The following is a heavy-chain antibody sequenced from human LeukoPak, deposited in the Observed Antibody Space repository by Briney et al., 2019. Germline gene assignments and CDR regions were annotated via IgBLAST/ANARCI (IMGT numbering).Heavy chain of an antibody. V-gene: IGHV1-18*01. J-gene: IGHJ4*02. CDR1: GYTFTSYG. Sequence: ASVKVCCKASGYTFTSYGISWVRQAPGQGLEWMGWISAYNGNTNYAQKLQGRVTMTTDTATSTAYMELRSLRSDDTAAYYCAREVAVSEPPDYWGQGTLVTVSS. CDR2: ISAYNGNT. CDR3: AREVAVSEPPDY. D-gene: IGHD2-15*01.